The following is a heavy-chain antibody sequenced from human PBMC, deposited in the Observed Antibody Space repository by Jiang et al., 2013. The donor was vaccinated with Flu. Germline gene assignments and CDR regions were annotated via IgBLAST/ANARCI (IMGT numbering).Heavy chain of an antibody. CDR2: ITPVYGRT. D-gene: IGHD2-15*01. Sequence: SGAEVKKPGSSVKVSCKASGGTFRSESLNWVRQAPGQGLEWMGGITPVYGRTHYALKFQGRVTLTADKSTGTAYMELNDLRSDDTAVYYCARGLGYCSGRNCSQDYWGQGTVVIVSS. CDR1: GGTFRSES. J-gene: IGHJ4*02. CDR3: ARGLGYCSGRNCSQDY. V-gene: IGHV1-69*06.